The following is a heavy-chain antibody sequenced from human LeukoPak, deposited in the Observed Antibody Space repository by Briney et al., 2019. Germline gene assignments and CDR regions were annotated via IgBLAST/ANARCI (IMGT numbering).Heavy chain of an antibody. D-gene: IGHD3-10*01. V-gene: IGHV3-48*03. CDR3: ARDMHYYGSGSYYSPHDY. CDR1: GFTFSSYE. CDR2: ISSSGSTI. J-gene: IGHJ4*02. Sequence: GGSLRLSCAASGFTFSSYEMNWVRQAPGKGLEWVSYISSSGSTIYYADSVKGRFTISRDNAKNSLYLQMNSLRAEDTAVYYCARDMHYYGSGSYYSPHDYWGQGTLVTVSS.